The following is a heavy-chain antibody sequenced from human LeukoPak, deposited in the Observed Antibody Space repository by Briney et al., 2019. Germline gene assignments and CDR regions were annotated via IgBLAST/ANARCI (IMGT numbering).Heavy chain of an antibody. V-gene: IGHV7-4-1*02. Sequence: ASVKVSCKASGYTFTGYYMHWVRQAPGQGLEWMGWINTNTGNPTYAQGFTGRFVFSLDTSVSTAYLQISSLKAEDTAVYYCARDLRVRYYYDSSGYYQPFDYWGQGTLVTVSS. J-gene: IGHJ4*02. CDR2: INTNTGNP. D-gene: IGHD3-22*01. CDR3: ARDLRVRYYYDSSGYYQPFDY. CDR1: GYTFTGYY.